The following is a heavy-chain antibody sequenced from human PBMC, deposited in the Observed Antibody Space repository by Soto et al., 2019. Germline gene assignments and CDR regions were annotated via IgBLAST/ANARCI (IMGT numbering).Heavy chain of an antibody. Sequence: EVQLLESGGGLVQPGGSLRLSCAASGFTFSDYAMSWVRQAPGKGLEWVSVISVSGGSTYYADSVKGRFTISRDNSKNTLYLQMNTLRAEDTAVYYCAKSHVFHYYYCNMDVWGQGTTVTVSS. CDR2: ISVSGGST. D-gene: IGHD2-8*01. J-gene: IGHJ6*02. CDR3: AKSHVFHYYYCNMDV. CDR1: GFTFSDYA. V-gene: IGHV3-23*01.